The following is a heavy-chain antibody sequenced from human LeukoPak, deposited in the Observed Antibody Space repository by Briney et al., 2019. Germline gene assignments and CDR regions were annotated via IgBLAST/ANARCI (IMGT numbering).Heavy chain of an antibody. Sequence: SETLSLTCTVSNYSISSDYYWGWIRQPPGKGLEWIGSLFHSGTIYYTPSLKSRVTTSVNTSNNRFSLKLMSVTAADTAVYYCARATRPRGDFDYWGQGTLVTVSS. CDR2: LFHSGTI. CDR1: NYSISSDYY. CDR3: ARATRPRGDFDY. V-gene: IGHV4-38-2*02. J-gene: IGHJ4*02. D-gene: IGHD6-6*01.